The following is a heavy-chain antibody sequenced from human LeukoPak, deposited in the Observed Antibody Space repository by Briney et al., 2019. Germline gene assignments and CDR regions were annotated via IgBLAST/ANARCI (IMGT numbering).Heavy chain of an antibody. CDR2: INHSGST. CDR1: GGSFSVYY. J-gene: IGHJ4*02. Sequence: SETLSLTCAVYGGSFSVYYWSWIRQPPGKGLEWIGEINHSGSTNYNPSLKSRVTISVDTSKNQFSLKLSSVTAADTAVYYCARGGVIAARPFDYWGQGTLITVSS. CDR3: ARGGVIAARPFDY. D-gene: IGHD6-6*01. V-gene: IGHV4-34*01.